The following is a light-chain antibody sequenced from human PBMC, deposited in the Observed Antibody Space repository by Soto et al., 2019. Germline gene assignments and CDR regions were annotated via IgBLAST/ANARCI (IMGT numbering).Light chain of an antibody. CDR3: SSYTSSSTPWV. CDR2: DVT. V-gene: IGLV2-14*01. J-gene: IGLJ1*01. Sequence: QSVLTQPASVSGSPGQSSTISCTGTSSDVGGYNYVSWYQQFSGKAPKLLIYDVTNRPSGVSDRFSGSKSGNTASLTISGLQAEDEADYSCSSYTSSSTPWVFGTGTKVTVL. CDR1: SSDVGGYNY.